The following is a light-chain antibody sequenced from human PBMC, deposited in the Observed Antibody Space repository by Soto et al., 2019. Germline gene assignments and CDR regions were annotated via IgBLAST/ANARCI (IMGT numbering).Light chain of an antibody. CDR1: SSDVGGSNF. J-gene: IGLJ1*01. CDR2: EVS. V-gene: IGLV2-8*01. Sequence: QSVLAQPPSASGSPGQSVTISCTGTSSDVGGSNFVSWYQQHPGKAPKLMIYEVSKRPSGVPARFYGSKSGNTASLTVSGLQAEDEADYYCTSYTSSSTLVLGTGTKVTVL. CDR3: TSYTSSSTLV.